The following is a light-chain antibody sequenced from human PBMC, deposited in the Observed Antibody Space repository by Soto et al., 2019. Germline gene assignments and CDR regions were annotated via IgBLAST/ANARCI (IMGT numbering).Light chain of an antibody. CDR2: DAS. J-gene: IGKJ4*01. Sequence: EIVLTKSTATLSLSPGERATLSCRASQSVSSYFAWYQQRPDQATRLLMYDASNRVTGLTARISGSGSGTDFTLTISSMEPEDFALYYSQQRSNWPRTFGGGTKLEI. V-gene: IGKV3-11*01. CDR3: QQRSNWPRT. CDR1: QSVSSY.